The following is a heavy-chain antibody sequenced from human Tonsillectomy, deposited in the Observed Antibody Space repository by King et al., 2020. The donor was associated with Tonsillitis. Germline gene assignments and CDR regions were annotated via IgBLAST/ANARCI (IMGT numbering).Heavy chain of an antibody. Sequence: VQLVESGGGVVQPGRSLRLSCAASGFTFSSYGMHWVRQAPGQGLEWVAVIAYDGNDKYYADSVKGRFTMSRDNSKNTLYLQMNSLRAEDTDVYYCAKALYNLNDIVSGYPFDYWGQGSLVTVSS. CDR1: GFTFSSYG. V-gene: IGHV3-30*18. CDR2: IAYDGNDK. J-gene: IGHJ4*02. D-gene: IGHD3-9*01. CDR3: AKALYNLNDIVSGYPFDY.